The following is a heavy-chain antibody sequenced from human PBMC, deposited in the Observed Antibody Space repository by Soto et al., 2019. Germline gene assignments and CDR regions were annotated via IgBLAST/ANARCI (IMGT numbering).Heavy chain of an antibody. CDR1: GYTFTSYY. D-gene: IGHD6-19*01. Sequence: ASVKVSCKASGYTFTSYYMHWVRQAPGQGLEWMGIINPSGGSTSYAQKFQGRVTMTRDTSTSTVYMELSSLRSEDTAVYYCARDGVAGTRDEYFQHWGQGTLVTVSS. J-gene: IGHJ1*01. CDR2: INPSGGST. V-gene: IGHV1-46*03. CDR3: ARDGVAGTRDEYFQH.